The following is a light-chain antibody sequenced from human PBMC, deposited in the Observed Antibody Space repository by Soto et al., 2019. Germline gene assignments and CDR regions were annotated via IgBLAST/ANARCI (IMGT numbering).Light chain of an antibody. CDR1: QSISSGY. Sequence: EIVLTQSPGTLSLSPGERATLSCRARQSISSGYLAWYQHKPGQAPRLLIYGASTRATGIPARFSGSGPGTEFTLTISSLQSEDFAVYYCQQYNNWPRTFGQGTKVDI. J-gene: IGKJ1*01. V-gene: IGKV3-15*01. CDR2: GAS. CDR3: QQYNNWPRT.